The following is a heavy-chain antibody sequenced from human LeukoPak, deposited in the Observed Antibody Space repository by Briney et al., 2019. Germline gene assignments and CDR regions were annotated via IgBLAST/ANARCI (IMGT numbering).Heavy chain of an antibody. CDR1: GFTFSNAW. CDR3: TTEGPIMITFGGVIADFDY. CDR2: IKSKIDGGTT. Sequence: GGSLRLSCAASGFTFSNAWMSWVRQAPGKGLEWVGRIKSKIDGGTTDYGAPVKGRFTISRDDSKNTLYLQMNSLKTEDTAVYYCTTEGPIMITFGGVIADFDYWGQGTLVTVSS. J-gene: IGHJ4*02. V-gene: IGHV3-15*01. D-gene: IGHD3-16*02.